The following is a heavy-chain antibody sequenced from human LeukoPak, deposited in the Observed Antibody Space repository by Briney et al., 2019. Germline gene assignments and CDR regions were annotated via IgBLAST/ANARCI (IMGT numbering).Heavy chain of an antibody. CDR1: GFTFSSYS. CDR2: ISSSSSYI. V-gene: IGHV3-21*01. Sequence: GGSLRLSCAASGFTFSSYSMNWVRQAPGKGLEWVSSISSSSSYIYYADSVKGRFTISRDNAKNSLYLQMNSLRAEDTAVYYCARDLDFYDSSGYLPGYWGQGTLVTVSS. D-gene: IGHD3-22*01. J-gene: IGHJ4*02. CDR3: ARDLDFYDSSGYLPGY.